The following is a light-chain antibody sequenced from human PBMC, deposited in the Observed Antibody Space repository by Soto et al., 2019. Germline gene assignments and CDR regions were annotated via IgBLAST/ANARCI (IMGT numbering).Light chain of an antibody. J-gene: IGLJ2*01. Sequence: QAVVTQEPSLTVSPGGTVTLTCGSSTGAVTSNHHPYWFQQKAGQAPRTLIYDTSNKHAWTPARFSGSLLGEKAALTLSGAQPEDDAQYYSLLSYNAARVFGGGTKLTVL. CDR2: DTS. V-gene: IGLV7-46*01. CDR1: TGAVTSNHH. CDR3: LLSYNAARV.